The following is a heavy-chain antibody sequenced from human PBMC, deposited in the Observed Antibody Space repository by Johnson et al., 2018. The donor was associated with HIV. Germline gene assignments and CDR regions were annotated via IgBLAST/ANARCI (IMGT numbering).Heavy chain of an antibody. V-gene: IGHV3-20*04. Sequence: VQLVESGGGFVKPGGSLRLSCAASGFIVSSNYMSWVRQAPGKGLEWVSGINWNGGSTGYADSVRGRFTISRDNAKNSLYLQMNSLRAEDTALYYCAREIRVCSGGTCYSDAFDIWGQGTMVTVSS. CDR1: GFIVSSNY. CDR3: AREIRVCSGGTCYSDAFDI. J-gene: IGHJ3*02. CDR2: INWNGGST. D-gene: IGHD2-15*01.